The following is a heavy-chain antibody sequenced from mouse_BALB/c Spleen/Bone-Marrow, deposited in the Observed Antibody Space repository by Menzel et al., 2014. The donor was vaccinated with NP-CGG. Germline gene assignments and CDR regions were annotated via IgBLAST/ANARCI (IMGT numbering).Heavy chain of an antibody. CDR1: GYTFTEYT. V-gene: IGHV1-26*01. Sequence: EVKLMESGPELVKPGASVKISCKTSGYTFTEYTMHWVKQSHGESLEWIGGINPNNGGTSYNQRFKGKATLTVDKSSSTAYMELRSLTSEGSAVYYCARKEYGYDRYFDVWGAGTTVTVSS. D-gene: IGHD2-2*01. CDR3: ARKEYGYDRYFDV. CDR2: INPNNGGT. J-gene: IGHJ1*01.